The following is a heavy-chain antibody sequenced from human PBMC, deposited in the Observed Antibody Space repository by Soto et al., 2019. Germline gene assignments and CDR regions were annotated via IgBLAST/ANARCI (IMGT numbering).Heavy chain of an antibody. V-gene: IGHV4-39*01. CDR1: SGSVSTTTYY. J-gene: IGHJ5*02. CDR3: ARHLVGTTHPPRNWFDP. CDR2: IYYGGNT. Sequence: SETLSLTCTVSSGSVSTTTYYWGWIRQPPGEGLEWIASIYYGGNTYYNPSLKSRVTISVDTSRDEFSLKLNSVTAADTAVYYCARHLVGTTHPPRNWFDPLGQGTPVTVSS. D-gene: IGHD1-26*01.